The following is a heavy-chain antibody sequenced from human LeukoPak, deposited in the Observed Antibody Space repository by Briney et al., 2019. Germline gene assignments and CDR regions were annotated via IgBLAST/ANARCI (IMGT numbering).Heavy chain of an antibody. D-gene: IGHD6-13*01. CDR3: ARWSGSWSLGGFDP. CDR1: GGSISSYY. Sequence: SETLSLTCTVSGGSISSYYWSWIRQPPGKGLEWIGYIYYSGSTNYNPSLKSRVTISVDTSKDQFSLKLSSLTAADTAVYYCARWSGSWSLGGFDPWGQGTLVTVSS. J-gene: IGHJ5*02. V-gene: IGHV4-59*01. CDR2: IYYSGST.